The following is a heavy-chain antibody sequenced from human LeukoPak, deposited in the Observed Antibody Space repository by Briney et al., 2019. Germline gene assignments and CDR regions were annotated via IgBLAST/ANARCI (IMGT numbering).Heavy chain of an antibody. D-gene: IGHD3-10*01. Sequence: PGGSLRLSCAASGFTFSGYAMSWVRQAPGKGLEWVSAISGSGGSTYYADSVKGRFTISRDNSKNTLYLQMNSLRAEDTAVYYCAKPVLMWFGESPGYWGQGTLVTVSS. CDR2: ISGSGGST. J-gene: IGHJ4*02. CDR3: AKPVLMWFGESPGY. CDR1: GFTFSGYA. V-gene: IGHV3-23*01.